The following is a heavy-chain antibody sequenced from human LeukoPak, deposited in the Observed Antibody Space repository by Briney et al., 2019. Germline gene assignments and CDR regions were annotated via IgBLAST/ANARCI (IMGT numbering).Heavy chain of an antibody. CDR3: ARHEDPWGYFDY. V-gene: IGHV4-38-2*01. Sequence: PSETLSLTCAVSGYSISSGYYWGWIRQPPGKGLEWIGSIYHSGSTYYNPSLKGRVTISVDTSKNQFSLKLSSVTAADMAVYYCARHEDPWGYFDYWGQGTLVTVSS. CDR1: GYSISSGYY. J-gene: IGHJ4*02. D-gene: IGHD3-16*01. CDR2: IYHSGST.